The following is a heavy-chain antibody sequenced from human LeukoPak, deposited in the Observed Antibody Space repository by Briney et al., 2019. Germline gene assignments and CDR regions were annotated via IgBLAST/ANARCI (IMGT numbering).Heavy chain of an antibody. CDR3: AKDKEGIAVAGDAFDI. D-gene: IGHD6-19*01. J-gene: IGHJ3*02. CDR1: GFTFDGYA. CDR2: ISWNSGSI. Sequence: PGGSLRLSCAASGFTFDGYAMHWVRQAPGKGLEWVSGISWNSGSIGYADSVKGRFTISRDNAKNSLYLQMNSLRAEDTALYYCAKDKEGIAVAGDAFDIWGQGTMVTVSS. V-gene: IGHV3-9*01.